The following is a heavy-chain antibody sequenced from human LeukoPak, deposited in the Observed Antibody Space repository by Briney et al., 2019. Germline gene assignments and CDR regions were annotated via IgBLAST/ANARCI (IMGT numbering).Heavy chain of an antibody. Sequence: SETLSLTCTVSGGSISSGGYYWSWIRQHPGKGLEWIGYIYYSGSTYYNPSLKSRVTISVDTSKNQFSLKLSSVTAADTAVYYCARFSSTQKVVPAASGYYFDYWGQGTLVTVSS. D-gene: IGHD2-2*01. CDR3: ARFSSTQKVVPAASGYYFDY. CDR1: GGSISSGGYY. V-gene: IGHV4-31*03. J-gene: IGHJ4*02. CDR2: IYYSGST.